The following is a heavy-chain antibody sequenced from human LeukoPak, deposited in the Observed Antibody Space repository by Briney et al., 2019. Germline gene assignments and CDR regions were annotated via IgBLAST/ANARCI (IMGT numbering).Heavy chain of an antibody. D-gene: IGHD1-26*01. CDR1: GGSIGSTTYY. CDR2: IYYSGST. Sequence: SQTLSLTCTVSGGSIGSTTYYWGWIRQPPGKELECIGSIYYSGSTYYNPSLKSRVTISLDTSKNQFSLKLSSVTAADTAVYYCARHKQSGTYYDAFDIWGQGTMVTVSS. V-gene: IGHV4-39*01. J-gene: IGHJ3*02. CDR3: ARHKQSGTYYDAFDI.